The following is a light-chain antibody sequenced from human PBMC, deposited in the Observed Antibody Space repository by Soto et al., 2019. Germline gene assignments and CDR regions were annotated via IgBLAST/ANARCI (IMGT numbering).Light chain of an antibody. J-gene: IGLJ3*02. CDR3: SSYTARSTWV. CDR1: SIDVGGYNY. V-gene: IGLV2-14*01. CDR2: EIS. Sequence: QSALTQPASVSGSPGQSITISCTGTSIDVGGYNYVSWYQQHPGTSPKLMIYEISNRPSGVSNRFSGSKSGNTASLIISGLQAEDEGDYYCSSYTARSTWVFGGGTKLTVL.